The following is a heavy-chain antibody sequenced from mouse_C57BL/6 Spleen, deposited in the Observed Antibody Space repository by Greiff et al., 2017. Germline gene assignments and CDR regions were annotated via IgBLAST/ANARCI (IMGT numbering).Heavy chain of an antibody. CDR2: INPSTGGT. D-gene: IGHD2-12*01. CDR1: GYSFTGYY. J-gene: IGHJ2*01. V-gene: IGHV1-42*01. Sequence: VQLKQSGPELVKPGASVKISCKASGYSFTGYYMNWVKQSPEKSLEWIGEINPSTGGTTYNQKFKAKATLTVDKSSSTAYMQLKSLTSEDSAVYYCAREGSYYLDYWGQGTTLTVSS. CDR3: AREGSYYLDY.